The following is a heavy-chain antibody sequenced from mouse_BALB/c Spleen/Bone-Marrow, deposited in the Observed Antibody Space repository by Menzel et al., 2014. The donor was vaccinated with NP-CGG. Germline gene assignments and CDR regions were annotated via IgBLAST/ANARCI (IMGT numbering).Heavy chain of an antibody. D-gene: IGHD1-1*01. CDR2: INSNGGST. CDR3: ARDRYYGYAMDY. CDR1: RFTFSSYG. J-gene: IGHJ4*01. Sequence: EVQGVESGGGLVQPGGSLKLSCAASRFTFSSYGMSWVRQTPDKRLELVATINSNGGSTYYPDSVKGRFTISRDNAKNTLYLQMGSLKSEDTAMYYCARDRYYGYAMDYWGQGTSVTVSS. V-gene: IGHV5-6-3*01.